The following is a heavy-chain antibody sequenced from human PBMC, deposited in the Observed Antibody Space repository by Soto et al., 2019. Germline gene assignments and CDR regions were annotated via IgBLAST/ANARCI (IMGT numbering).Heavy chain of an antibody. D-gene: IGHD6-13*01. CDR3: ARVYEQQLVLYYFDY. V-gene: IGHV4-38-2*01. CDR2: IYHSGST. CDR1: GYSISSGYY. J-gene: IGHJ4*02. Sequence: SEPLSLTCAVSGYSISSGYYWGWIRQPPGKGLEWIGSIYHSGSTYYNPSLKSRVTISVDTSKNQFSLKLSSVTAADTAVYYCARVYEQQLVLYYFDYWGQGTLVTVSS.